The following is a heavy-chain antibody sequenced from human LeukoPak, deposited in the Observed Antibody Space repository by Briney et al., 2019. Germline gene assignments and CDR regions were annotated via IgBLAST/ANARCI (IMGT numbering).Heavy chain of an antibody. V-gene: IGHV1-18*01. J-gene: IGHJ4*02. CDR3: ARDRASDTAMVLFDY. CDR2: ISVYNGNT. Sequence: GASVKVSCKASGYTFANYGINWVRQAPGQGLEWMGWISVYNGNTNYAQKLQGRVTMTTDTSTSTAYMELRSLRPDDTAVYYCARDRASDTAMVLFDYWGQGTLVTVSS. CDR1: GYTFANYG. D-gene: IGHD5-18*01.